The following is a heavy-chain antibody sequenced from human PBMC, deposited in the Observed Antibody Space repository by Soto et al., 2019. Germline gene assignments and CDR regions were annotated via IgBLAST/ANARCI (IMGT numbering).Heavy chain of an antibody. J-gene: IGHJ6*02. CDR3: AREPLSTSLYYYYGMDV. Sequence: QVQLVESGGGVVQPGRSLRLSCAASGFTFSSYGMHWVRQAPGKGLEWVAVIWYDGSNKYYADSVKGRFTISRDNSKNTLYLQMNSLRAEDTAVYYCAREPLSTSLYYYYGMDVWGQGTTVTVSS. D-gene: IGHD3-22*01. CDR2: IWYDGSNK. V-gene: IGHV3-33*01. CDR1: GFTFSSYG.